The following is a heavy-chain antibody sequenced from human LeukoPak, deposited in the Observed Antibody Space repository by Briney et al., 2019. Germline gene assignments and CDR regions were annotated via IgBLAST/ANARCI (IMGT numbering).Heavy chain of an antibody. J-gene: IGHJ6*02. CDR1: GFTFSSYG. CDR3: AKDLYKARVVVPAGMDV. D-gene: IGHD2-2*01. Sequence: PGGSLRLSCAASGFTFSSYGMHWVRQASGKGLEWVAVISYDGSNKYYADSVKGRFTISRDNSKNTLYLQMNSLRAEDTAVYYCAKDLYKARVVVPAGMDVWGQGTTVTVSS. V-gene: IGHV3-30*18. CDR2: ISYDGSNK.